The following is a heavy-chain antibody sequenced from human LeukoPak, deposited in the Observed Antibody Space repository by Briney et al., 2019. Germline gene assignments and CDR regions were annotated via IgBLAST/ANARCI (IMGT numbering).Heavy chain of an antibody. V-gene: IGHV4-39*07. Sequence: SETLSLTCTVSGGSISISGYYWGWIRQSPGKGLEWIGSIYYSGSTYYNPSLKSRVTISVDTSKNQFSLRLISVTAADSALYYCVRDKRSSSSLDYWGQGTPVPVSS. CDR2: IYYSGST. CDR1: GGSISISGYY. J-gene: IGHJ4*02. CDR3: VRDKRSSSSLDY. D-gene: IGHD6-6*01.